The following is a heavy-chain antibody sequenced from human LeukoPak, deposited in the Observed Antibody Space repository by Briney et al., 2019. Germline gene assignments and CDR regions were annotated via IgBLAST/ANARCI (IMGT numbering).Heavy chain of an antibody. V-gene: IGHV1-69*04. CDR3: ARDRVAYGYSSGWYEAAKGY. CDR2: IIPILGIA. CDR1: GGTFSSYA. Sequence: GASVKVSCKASGGTFSSYAISWVRQAPGQGLEWMGRIIPILGIANYAQKFQGRVTITADKSTSTAYMELSSLRSEDTAVYYCARDRVAYGYSSGWYEAAKGYWGQGTLVTVSS. J-gene: IGHJ4*02. D-gene: IGHD6-19*01.